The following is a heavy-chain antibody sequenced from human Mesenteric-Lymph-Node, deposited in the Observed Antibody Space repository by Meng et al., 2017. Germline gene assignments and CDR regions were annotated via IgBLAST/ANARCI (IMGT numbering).Heavy chain of an antibody. D-gene: IGHD5-24*01. V-gene: IGHV3-49*03. CDR2: IRTKDFRGTS. Sequence: GESLKISCTASGFTFGDYLINWFRQAPGKGLEWVGFIRTKDFRGTSEYAASVKDRFTISRDDSKSIAYLQMNTLKTEDTAVYYCTKHLNGYNFFDFWGQGTLVTVSS. CDR3: TKHLNGYNFFDF. J-gene: IGHJ4*02. CDR1: GFTFGDYL.